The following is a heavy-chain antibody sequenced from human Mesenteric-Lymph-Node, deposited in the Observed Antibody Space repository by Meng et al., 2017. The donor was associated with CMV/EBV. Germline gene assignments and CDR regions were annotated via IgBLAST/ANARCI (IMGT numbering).Heavy chain of an antibody. J-gene: IGHJ5*02. CDR3: ARDRYCTSYTCYTGGFDP. D-gene: IGHD2-2*02. CDR1: GSLSGYF. CDR2: INHSGST. V-gene: IGHV4-34*01. Sequence: GSLSGYFWSWIRQPPGKGLEWIGEINHSGSTNYNPSLKGRVTISADTSKNQFSLKLSSVTAADTAVYYCARDRYCTSYTCYTGGFDPWGQGTLVTVSS.